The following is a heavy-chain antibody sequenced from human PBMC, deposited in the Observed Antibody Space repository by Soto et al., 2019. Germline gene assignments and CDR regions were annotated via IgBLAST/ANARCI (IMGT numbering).Heavy chain of an antibody. CDR1: GDSFSSNSAA. CDR3: ARDPGDYGDYGYYYGMDV. Sequence: LSQTLSLTCAISGDSFSSNSAAWNWIRQSPSRGLEWLGRTYYRSKWYNDYAVSVKSRITINPDTSKNQFSLQLNSVTPEDTAVYYCARDPGDYGDYGYYYGMDVWGQGTTVTVSS. V-gene: IGHV6-1*01. D-gene: IGHD4-17*01. CDR2: TYYRSKWYN. J-gene: IGHJ6*02.